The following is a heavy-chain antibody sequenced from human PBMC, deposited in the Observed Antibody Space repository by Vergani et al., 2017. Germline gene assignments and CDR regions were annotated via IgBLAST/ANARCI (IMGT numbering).Heavy chain of an antibody. CDR3: SRGRGYSFGYSDY. V-gene: IGHV3-49*04. CDR1: GFTFSSYG. CDR2: IRNKAYGGTT. J-gene: IGHJ4*02. D-gene: IGHD5-18*01. Sequence: ELQLMESGGGVVQPGGSLSLSCAASGFTFSSYGMYWVRQAPGKGLEWVAFIRNKAYGGTTEYAASVKGRFTISRDDSKRLAYLQLSGLKTEDTAVYFCSRGRGYSFGYSDYWGQGTLVTVSS.